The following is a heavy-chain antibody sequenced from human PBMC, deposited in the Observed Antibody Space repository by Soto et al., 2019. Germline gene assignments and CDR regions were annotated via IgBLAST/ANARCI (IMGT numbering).Heavy chain of an antibody. Sequence: QVQPVQSGAEEKKPGSSVKVSCKASGGTFSSYTISWVRQAPGQGLEWMGRIIPILGIANYAQKFQGRVTITADKSTSTAYMELSSLRSEDTAVYYCATRGYSSSWSDAEYFQHWGQGTLVTVSS. J-gene: IGHJ1*01. CDR2: IIPILGIA. D-gene: IGHD6-13*01. V-gene: IGHV1-69*02. CDR1: GGTFSSYT. CDR3: ATRGYSSSWSDAEYFQH.